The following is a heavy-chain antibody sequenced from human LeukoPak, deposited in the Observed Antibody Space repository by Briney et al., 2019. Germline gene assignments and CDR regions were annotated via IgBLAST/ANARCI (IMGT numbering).Heavy chain of an antibody. CDR2: ISGSGGST. D-gene: IGHD3-10*01. J-gene: IGHJ4*02. CDR1: GFTFSSYA. V-gene: IGHV3-23*01. Sequence: AGGSLRLSCAASGFTFSSYAMSWARQAPGKGLEWVSAISGSGGSTYYADSVKGRFTISRDNSKNTLYLQMNSLRAEDTAVYYCARRGSAMANYFDYWGQGTLVTVSS. CDR3: ARRGSAMANYFDY.